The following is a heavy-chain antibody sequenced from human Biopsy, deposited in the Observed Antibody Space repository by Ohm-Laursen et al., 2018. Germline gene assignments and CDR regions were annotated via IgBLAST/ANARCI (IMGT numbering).Heavy chain of an antibody. CDR1: GDSITRSY. V-gene: IGHV4-59*08. CDR3: AHGSGSYYKWDF. Sequence: GTLSLTCPLSGDSITRSYWSWIRQSPGKGLEWIGHVFDRGTTNYNPSVRSQVTMSEDTSKKQFSLKMTPVTAADTAIYYCAHGSGSYYKWDFWGRGILVTVSS. D-gene: IGHD3-10*01. CDR2: VFDRGTT. J-gene: IGHJ4*02.